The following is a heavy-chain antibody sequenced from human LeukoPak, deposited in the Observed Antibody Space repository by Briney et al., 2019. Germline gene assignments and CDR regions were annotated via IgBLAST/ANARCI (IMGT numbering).Heavy chain of an antibody. J-gene: IGHJ4*02. V-gene: IGHV4-39*07. CDR1: GGSISSSNYY. CDR2: LSYTGKT. D-gene: IGHD2/OR15-2a*01. Sequence: SETLSLTCTVSGGSISSSNYYWGWIRQPPGKGLEWIGCLSYTGKTDYNPSLTSRVTISLATSKNQVSLKLRSVTAADTAIYYCSEGYFEPFDHWGQGILVTVSS. CDR3: SEGYFEPFDH.